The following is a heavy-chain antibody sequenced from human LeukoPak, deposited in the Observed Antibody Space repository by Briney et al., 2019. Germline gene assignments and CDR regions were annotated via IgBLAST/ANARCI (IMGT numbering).Heavy chain of an antibody. CDR2: ISYDGSNK. Sequence: GRSLRLSCAASGFTFSSHGMHWVRQAPGKGLEWVAVISYDGSNKYYADSVKGRFTISRDNSKNTLYLQMNSLRAEDTAVYYCARDRLLSSFDYWGQGTLVTVSS. J-gene: IGHJ4*02. CDR3: ARDRLLSSFDY. V-gene: IGHV3-30*03. CDR1: GFTFSSHG.